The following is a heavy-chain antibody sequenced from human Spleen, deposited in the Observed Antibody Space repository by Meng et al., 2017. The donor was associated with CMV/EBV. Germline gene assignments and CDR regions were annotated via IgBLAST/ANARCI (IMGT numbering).Heavy chain of an antibody. Sequence: GESLKISCAASGFTFSSYGMHWVRQAPGKGLEWVAVIWYDGSNKYYADSVKGRFTISRDNSKNTLYLQMNSLRAEDTAVYYCATQFSSGYRNDAFDIWGQGTMVTVSS. V-gene: IGHV3-33*01. D-gene: IGHD3-22*01. CDR3: ATQFSSGYRNDAFDI. J-gene: IGHJ3*02. CDR2: IWYDGSNK. CDR1: GFTFSSYG.